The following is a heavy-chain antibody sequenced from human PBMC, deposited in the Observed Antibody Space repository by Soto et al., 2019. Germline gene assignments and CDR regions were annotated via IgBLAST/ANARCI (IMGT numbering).Heavy chain of an antibody. J-gene: IGHJ3*02. CDR1: GFTFSDTY. Sequence: VQLVESGGDLVKPGGSLRLSCAASGFTFSDTYMNWIRQAPGKGLEWLAYITPTSGYTQYADSVKGRFTISRDNAKNLLFLQMNSLRAGDPAVYSWATDGAMVIIGGGGTFNIWGQGTLVTVSS. CDR2: ITPTSGYT. CDR3: ATDGAMVIIGGGGTFNI. D-gene: IGHD3-16*01. V-gene: IGHV3-11*05.